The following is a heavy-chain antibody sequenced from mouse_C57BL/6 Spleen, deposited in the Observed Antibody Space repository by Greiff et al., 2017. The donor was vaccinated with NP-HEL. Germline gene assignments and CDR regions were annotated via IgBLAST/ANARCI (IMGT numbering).Heavy chain of an antibody. D-gene: IGHD1-1*01. CDR2: IYPGDGDT. Sequence: VQLQQSGPELVKPGASVKISCKASGYAFSSSWMNWVKQRPGKGLEWIGRIYPGDGDTNYNGKFKGKATLTADKSSSTAYMQLSSLTSKDSAVYCGARVTTVVSFDYWGQGTTLTVSS. J-gene: IGHJ2*01. CDR1: GYAFSSSW. V-gene: IGHV1-82*01. CDR3: ARVTTVVSFDY.